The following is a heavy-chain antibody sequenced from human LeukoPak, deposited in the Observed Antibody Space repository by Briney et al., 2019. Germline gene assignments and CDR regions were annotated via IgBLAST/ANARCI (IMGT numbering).Heavy chain of an antibody. J-gene: IGHJ4*02. CDR3: ARGFPHYCTNGVCHQDHLDY. CDR2: INPNSGGT. CDR1: GYTFTGYY. D-gene: IGHD2-8*01. Sequence: ASVKVSCKASGYTFTGYYMHWVRQAPGQGLEWMGWINPNSGGTNYAQKFQGRVTMTRDTSISTAYMELSRLRSDDTAVYYCARGFPHYCTNGVCHQDHLDYWGQGTLVTVSS. V-gene: IGHV1-2*02.